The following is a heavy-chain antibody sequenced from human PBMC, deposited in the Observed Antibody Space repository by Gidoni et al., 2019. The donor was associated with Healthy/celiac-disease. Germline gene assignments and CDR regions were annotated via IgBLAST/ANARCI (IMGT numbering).Heavy chain of an antibody. CDR2: INPNSGGT. Sequence: QVQLVQSGAEVKKPGASVKVSCKASGYTFTGYYMHWVRQAPGQGLEWMGWINPNSGGTNYAQKFQGWVTMTRDTSISTAYMELSRLRSDDTAVYYCARDRSEQRIAALVGGFDPWGQGTLVTVSS. CDR3: ARDRSEQRIAALVGGFDP. D-gene: IGHD6-6*01. CDR1: GYTFTGYY. J-gene: IGHJ5*02. V-gene: IGHV1-2*04.